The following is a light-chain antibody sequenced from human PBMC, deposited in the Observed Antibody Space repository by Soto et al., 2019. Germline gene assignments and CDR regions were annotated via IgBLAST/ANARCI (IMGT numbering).Light chain of an antibody. V-gene: IGKV1-5*01. CDR3: QQYNSYSWT. CDR1: QSISSW. Sequence: DIQMTQSPSTLSASVGDRVTITCRASQSISSWLAWYQQKPGKAPKLLIYDASSLESGVPSSFSGSGSGTEFTLTISSLQPDDFATYYCQQYNSYSWTFGQGTKVGIK. CDR2: DAS. J-gene: IGKJ1*01.